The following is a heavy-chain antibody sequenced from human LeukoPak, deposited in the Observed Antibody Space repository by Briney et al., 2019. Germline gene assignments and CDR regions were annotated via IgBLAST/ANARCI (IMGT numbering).Heavy chain of an antibody. D-gene: IGHD5-18*01. V-gene: IGHV3-74*01. CDR1: GFTFSSDW. Sequence: GGSLRLSCAASGFTFSSDWMRWVRQVPGEGLVWVSRINGDGSSTAYADSVKGRFTISRDNAKNTLYLQMNSLRAEDTAVYYCAKDTTWIQLWFSGWGQGTLVTVSS. CDR3: AKDTTWIQLWFSG. J-gene: IGHJ4*02. CDR2: INGDGSST.